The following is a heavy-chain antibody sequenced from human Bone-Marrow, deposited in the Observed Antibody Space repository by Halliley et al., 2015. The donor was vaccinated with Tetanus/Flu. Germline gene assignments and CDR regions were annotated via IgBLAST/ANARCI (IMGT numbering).Heavy chain of an antibody. J-gene: IGHJ5*02. Sequence: SLRLSCAASGFTFSHYEMNWVRQAPGKGLEWLSYMDISGTSIYYADSVKGRFTIFRDDAENSVHLQMNSLSVGDTAIYYCARGMKTMPWGRGTLVTVSS. CDR3: ARGMKTMP. V-gene: IGHV3-48*03. CDR2: MDISGTSI. D-gene: IGHD3-10*01. CDR1: GFTFSHYE.